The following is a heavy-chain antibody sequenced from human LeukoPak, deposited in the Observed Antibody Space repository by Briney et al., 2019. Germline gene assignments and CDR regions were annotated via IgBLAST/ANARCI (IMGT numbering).Heavy chain of an antibody. CDR1: GFTFSSYG. Sequence: GGSLRLSCAASGFTFSSYGMHWVRQAPGKGLEWVAVIWYDGSNKYYADSVKGRFTISRDNSKNTLYLQMNGLRAEDTAVYYCAREGSSSCSDYWGQGTLVTVSS. V-gene: IGHV3-33*01. J-gene: IGHJ4*02. D-gene: IGHD6-13*01. CDR2: IWYDGSNK. CDR3: AREGSSSCSDY.